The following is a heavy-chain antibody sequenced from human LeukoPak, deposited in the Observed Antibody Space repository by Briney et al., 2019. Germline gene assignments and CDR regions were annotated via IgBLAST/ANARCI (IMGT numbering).Heavy chain of an antibody. Sequence: GGSLRLSCAASGFTFSDYYMSWIRQAPGKRLEWGSYISSSGSTIYYADSVKGRFTISRDNAKNTLYLQMNSLRAEDTAVYYCARDGRDYYGSGSYFSPPYYMDVWGKGTTVTISS. CDR2: ISSSGSTI. V-gene: IGHV3-11*04. CDR1: GFTFSDYY. CDR3: ARDGRDYYGSGSYFSPPYYMDV. D-gene: IGHD3-10*01. J-gene: IGHJ6*03.